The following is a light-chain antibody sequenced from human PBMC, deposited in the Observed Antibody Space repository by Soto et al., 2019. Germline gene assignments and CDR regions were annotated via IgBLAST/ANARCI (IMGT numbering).Light chain of an antibody. CDR1: SSNIGSNT. V-gene: IGLV1-44*01. J-gene: IGLJ1*01. CDR3: AAWDDSLNEYV. Sequence: QSVLTQPPSASGXXXXXXXISCSGSSSNIGSNTVNWYQHLPGTAPKLLMYSNNRRPSGVPDRFSGSKSGTSASLAISGRQSEDEADYYCAAWDDSLNEYVFGTGTKLTVL. CDR2: SNN.